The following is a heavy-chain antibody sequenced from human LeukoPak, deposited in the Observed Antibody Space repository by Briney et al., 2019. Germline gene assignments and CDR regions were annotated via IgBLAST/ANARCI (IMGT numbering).Heavy chain of an antibody. D-gene: IGHD3-10*01. V-gene: IGHV4-4*07. CDR1: GGSISSYY. CDR2: IYSSGST. CDR3: ARIRGFGADYYCYYMDV. Sequence: PSETLSLTCTVSGGSISSYYWSWIRQPAGKGLEWIGRIYSSGSTTYNPSLKSRVTMSVDTSKNQFSLKLSSVTAADTAVYYCARIRGFGADYYCYYMDVWGKGTTVTVSS. J-gene: IGHJ6*03.